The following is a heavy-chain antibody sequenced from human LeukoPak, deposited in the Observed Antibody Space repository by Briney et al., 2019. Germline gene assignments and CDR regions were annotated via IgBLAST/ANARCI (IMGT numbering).Heavy chain of an antibody. CDR3: ARVRTLDDYGDYFDY. Sequence: GGSLRLSCAASGFTFSDYYMSWIRQAPGKGLEWVSYTSSSSSYTNYADSVKGRFTISRDNAKNSLYLQMNSLRAEDTAVYYCARVRTLDDYGDYFDYWGQGTLVTVSS. CDR1: GFTFSDYY. D-gene: IGHD4-17*01. J-gene: IGHJ4*02. V-gene: IGHV3-11*06. CDR2: TSSSSSYT.